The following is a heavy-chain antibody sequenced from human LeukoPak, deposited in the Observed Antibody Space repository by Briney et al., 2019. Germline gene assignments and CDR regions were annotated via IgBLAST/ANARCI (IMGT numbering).Heavy chain of an antibody. CDR1: GYTFTSYG. Sequence: ASVKVSCKASGYTFTSYGISWVRQAPGQGLEWMGWISAYNGNTNYAQELQGRVTMTTDTSTSTAYMELRSLRSDDTAVYYCAREGYYDSSGIIDYWGQGTLVTVSS. CDR2: ISAYNGNT. V-gene: IGHV1-18*01. CDR3: AREGYYDSSGIIDY. J-gene: IGHJ4*02. D-gene: IGHD3-22*01.